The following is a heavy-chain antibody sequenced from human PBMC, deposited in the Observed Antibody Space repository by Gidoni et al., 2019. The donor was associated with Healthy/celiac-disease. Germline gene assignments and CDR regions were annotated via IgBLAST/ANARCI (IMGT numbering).Heavy chain of an antibody. V-gene: IGHV1-2*04. J-gene: IGHJ6*02. Sequence: QVQLVQSGAEVKKPGASVKVSCKASGYTFTGYSVHWVRQAPGQGLEWMGWINPNSGGTNYAQKFQGWVTMTRDTSISTAYMELSRLISDDTAVYYCARGEEWLLYGPPFDGMDVWGQGTTVTVSS. CDR2: INPNSGGT. CDR1: GYTFTGYS. D-gene: IGHD3-3*01. CDR3: ARGEEWLLYGPPFDGMDV.